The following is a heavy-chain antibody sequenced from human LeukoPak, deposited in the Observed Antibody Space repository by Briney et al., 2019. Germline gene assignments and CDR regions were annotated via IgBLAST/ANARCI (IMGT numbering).Heavy chain of an antibody. CDR3: ARGVYIAAAQYGY. CDR1: GGSISSYY. D-gene: IGHD6-13*01. Sequence: SETLSLTCTVSGGSISSYYWGWIRQPPGKGLEWIGYTYYSGTTNYNPSLKSRVTISVDTSKNQFSLKLSSVTAADTAVYYCARGVYIAAAQYGYWGQGTLVTASS. CDR2: TYYSGTT. V-gene: IGHV4-59*01. J-gene: IGHJ4*02.